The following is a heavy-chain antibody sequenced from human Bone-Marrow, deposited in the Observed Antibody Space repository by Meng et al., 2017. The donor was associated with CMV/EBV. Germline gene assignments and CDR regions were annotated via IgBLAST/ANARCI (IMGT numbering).Heavy chain of an antibody. D-gene: IGHD2-2*03. CDR1: GFTVSSNY. V-gene: IGHV3-53*01. CDR2: IYSGGST. J-gene: IGHJ4*02. CDR3: ARAFGYCSSISCVYFDY. Sequence: GESLKISCAASGFTVSSNYMSWVRQAPGRGLEWVSVIYSGGSTYYADSVKGRFTISRDNSKNTLYLQMNSLRAEDTAVYYCARAFGYCSSISCVYFDYWGQGTLVTVSS.